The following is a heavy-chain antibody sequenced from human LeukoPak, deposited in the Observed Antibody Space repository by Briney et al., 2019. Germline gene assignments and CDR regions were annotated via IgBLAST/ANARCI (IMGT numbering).Heavy chain of an antibody. CDR2: IKSKTDGGAT. V-gene: IGHV3-15*01. D-gene: IGHD6-19*01. CDR3: TTLGVAVAGTGY. J-gene: IGHJ4*02. Sequence: PGGSLRLSCAASGFTFSNAWTTWVRQAPGEGLEWVGRIKSKTDGGATDYAAPVKGRFTISRDDSENTLYLQMNSLKTEDTAVYYCTTLGVAVAGTGYWGQGTLVTVSS. CDR1: GFTFSNAW.